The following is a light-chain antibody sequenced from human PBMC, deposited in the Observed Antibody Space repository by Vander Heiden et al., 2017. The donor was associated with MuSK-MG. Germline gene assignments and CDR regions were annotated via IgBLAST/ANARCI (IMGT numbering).Light chain of an antibody. V-gene: IGKV3D-15*01. Sequence: EIVMTHSPTTLSASPGERATLSCRASQSVSSNLAWYKQKPGQAPRLLIYGASTRATGIKARFSGSGYGTEFSLTISSRQSEDFEVYYCQQENNGHPNHLFGQGTKLEIK. J-gene: IGKJ2*01. CDR3: QQENNGHPNHL. CDR1: QSVSSN. CDR2: GAS.